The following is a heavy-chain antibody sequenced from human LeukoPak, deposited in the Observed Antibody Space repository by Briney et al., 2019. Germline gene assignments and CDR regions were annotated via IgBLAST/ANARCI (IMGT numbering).Heavy chain of an antibody. J-gene: IGHJ4*02. V-gene: IGHV4-31*03. Sequence: SETLSLTCTVSGGSISSGGYYWSWIRQHPGKGLEWIGYIYYSGSTYYNPSLKSRVTISVDTSKNQFSLKLSSVTAADTAVYYCARGNCSSTSCYRDFDYWGQGTLVTVSS. CDR2: IYYSGST. D-gene: IGHD2-2*01. CDR3: ARGNCSSTSCYRDFDY. CDR1: GGSISSGGYY.